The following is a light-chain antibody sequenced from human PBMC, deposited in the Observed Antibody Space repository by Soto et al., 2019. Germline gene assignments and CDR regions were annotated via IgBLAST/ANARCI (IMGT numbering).Light chain of an antibody. V-gene: IGLV2-14*01. CDR1: SSDVGGYKY. CDR2: AVN. Sequence: QSALTQPASVSGSPGQSITISCTGTSSDVGGYKYVSWYQHHPGQAPKLMIHAVNSRPSGVSNRFSGSKSGNTASLTISGLQAEDEADYYCSSYTSSSTTEVFGTGTKLTVL. J-gene: IGLJ1*01. CDR3: SSYTSSSTTEV.